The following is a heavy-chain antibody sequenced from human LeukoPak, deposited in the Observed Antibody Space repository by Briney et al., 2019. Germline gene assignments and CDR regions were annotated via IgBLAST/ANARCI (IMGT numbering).Heavy chain of an antibody. CDR2: IYHSGST. Sequence: PSETLSLTCTVSGYSISSGYYWGWIRQPPGKGLEWIGSIYHSGSTYYNPSLKSRVTISVDTSKNQFSLKLSSVTAADTAVYYCARDQGGGSYSADYWGQGTLVTVSS. J-gene: IGHJ4*02. V-gene: IGHV4-38-2*02. D-gene: IGHD1-26*01. CDR3: ARDQGGGSYSADY. CDR1: GYSISSGYY.